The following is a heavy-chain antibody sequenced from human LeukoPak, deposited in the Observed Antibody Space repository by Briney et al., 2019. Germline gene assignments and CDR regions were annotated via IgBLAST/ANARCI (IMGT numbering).Heavy chain of an antibody. D-gene: IGHD1-26*01. CDR3: ARGLGASMSYYFDY. CDR1: GFTFSDYY. J-gene: IGHJ4*02. CDR2: ISNSGSDT. Sequence: SGGSLRLSCAASGFTFSDYYMSWIRQAPGKGLEWVSYISNSGSDTYYADSVKGRFTISRDNAKNSLYLQMNSLRAEDTAVYYCARGLGASMSYYFDYWGQGTLVTVSS. V-gene: IGHV3-11*06.